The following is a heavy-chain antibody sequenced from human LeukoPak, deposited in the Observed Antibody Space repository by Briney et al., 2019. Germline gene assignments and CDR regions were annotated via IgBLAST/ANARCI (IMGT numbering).Heavy chain of an antibody. CDR3: ARDRSQLVDFDY. CDR1: GYTFTSYG. J-gene: IGHJ4*02. CDR2: IGGYNGNT. D-gene: IGHD2-15*01. V-gene: IGHV1-18*01. Sequence: GASVKVSCKASGYTFTSYGITWVRQAPGQGLEWMGWIGGYNGNTKYAQKFQGRVTMTTDTSTTTAYMELRSLRSDDTAVYYCARDRSQLVDFDYWGQGTQVTVSS.